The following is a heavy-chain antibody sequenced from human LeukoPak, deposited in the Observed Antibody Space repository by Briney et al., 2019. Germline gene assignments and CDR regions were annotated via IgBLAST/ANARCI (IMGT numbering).Heavy chain of an antibody. CDR2: IRYDGSNK. V-gene: IGHV3-30*02. D-gene: IGHD6-19*01. CDR3: AKVWLEAFDI. Sequence: PGGSLRLSCAASGFTFSSYGMHWVRQAPGKGLEGVAFIRYDGSNKYYADSVKGRFTISRDNSKNTLYLQMNSLRAEDTAVYYCAKVWLEAFDIWGQGTMVTVSS. J-gene: IGHJ3*02. CDR1: GFTFSSYG.